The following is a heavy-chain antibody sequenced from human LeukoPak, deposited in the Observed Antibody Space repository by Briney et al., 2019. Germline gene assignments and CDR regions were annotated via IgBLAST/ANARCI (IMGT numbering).Heavy chain of an antibody. Sequence: SETLSLTCTVSGGSINSGGYYWSWIRQPPGKGLEWIGEINHSGSTNYNPSLKSRVTISVDTSKNQFSLKLSSVTAADTAVYYCARGLEDGYKYYFDYWGQGTLVTVSS. CDR3: ARGLEDGYKYYFDY. D-gene: IGHD5-24*01. CDR2: INHSGST. CDR1: GGSINSGGYY. V-gene: IGHV4-34*01. J-gene: IGHJ4*02.